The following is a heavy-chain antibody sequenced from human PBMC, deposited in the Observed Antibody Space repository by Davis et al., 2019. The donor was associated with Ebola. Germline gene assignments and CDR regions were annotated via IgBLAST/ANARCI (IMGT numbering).Heavy chain of an antibody. CDR1: GLTFSASS. V-gene: IGHV3-48*02. Sequence: GASLKISCTASGLTFSASSMNWVRQAPGKVLEWVAYISSSSYAIYYADSVKGRFTISRDNAKDSVFLQMDSLRDDDTAVYYCAKGNWNFPYWGQGTLVTVSS. CDR3: AKGNWNFPY. CDR2: ISSSSYAI. J-gene: IGHJ4*02. D-gene: IGHD1-7*01.